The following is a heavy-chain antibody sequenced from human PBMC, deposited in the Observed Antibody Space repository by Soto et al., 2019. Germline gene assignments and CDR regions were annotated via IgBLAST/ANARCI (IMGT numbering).Heavy chain of an antibody. CDR1: GFTFSSYA. V-gene: IGHV3-73*01. CDR3: TTSANDKFVDY. CDR2: MRSRANSYAT. D-gene: IGHD5-12*01. Sequence: VQLVESGGGVVQPGRSLRLSCAASGFTFSSYAIHWVRQAPGKGLEWVGRMRSRANSYATTYAESVKGRFTISRDDSKNTAYLQMNSLKTEDTAVYYCTTSANDKFVDYWGQGTLVTVSS. J-gene: IGHJ4*02.